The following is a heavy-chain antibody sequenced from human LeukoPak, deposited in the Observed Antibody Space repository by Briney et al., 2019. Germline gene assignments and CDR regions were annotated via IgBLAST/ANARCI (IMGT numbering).Heavy chain of an antibody. CDR1: GGSFSGYY. D-gene: IGHD5-24*01. J-gene: IGHJ4*02. Sequence: PSETLSLTCAVYGGSFSGYYWSWIRQPPGKGREWIGEINHVGSTNYNPSLKSRVTISVDTSRKKFSLKLSSVTAADTAVYYCASVEMSTTNFGYWGQGTLVTVSS. CDR3: ASVEMSTTNFGY. CDR2: INHVGST. V-gene: IGHV4-34*01.